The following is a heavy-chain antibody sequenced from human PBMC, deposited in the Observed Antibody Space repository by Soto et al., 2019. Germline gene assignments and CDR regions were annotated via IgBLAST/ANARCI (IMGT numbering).Heavy chain of an antibody. CDR3: ARGGGDSSGYQDY. J-gene: IGHJ4*02. CDR2: IYHSGST. CDR1: GGSISSSNW. Sequence: PSETLSLTCAVSGGSISSSNWWSWVRQPPGKGLEWIGEIYHSGSTNYNPSLKSRVTISVDKSKNQFSLKLSSVTAADTAVYYCARGGGDSSGYQDYWGQGTLVTVSS. D-gene: IGHD3-22*01. V-gene: IGHV4-4*02.